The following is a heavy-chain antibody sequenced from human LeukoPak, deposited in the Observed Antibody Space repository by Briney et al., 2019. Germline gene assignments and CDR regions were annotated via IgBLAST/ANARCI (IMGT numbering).Heavy chain of an antibody. CDR2: ISGSGGST. Sequence: GGSLRLSCAASGFTFSSYAMRWVRQAPGKGLEWVSAISGSGGSTYYADSVKGRFTISRDNSKNTLYLQMNSLRAEDTAVYYCAGPRFLEWFDALDIWGQGTMVTVSS. D-gene: IGHD3-3*01. J-gene: IGHJ3*02. CDR3: AGPRFLEWFDALDI. CDR1: GFTFSSYA. V-gene: IGHV3-23*01.